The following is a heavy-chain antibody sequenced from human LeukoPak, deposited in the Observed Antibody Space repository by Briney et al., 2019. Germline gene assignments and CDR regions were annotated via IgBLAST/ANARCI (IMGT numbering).Heavy chain of an antibody. V-gene: IGHV1-69*06. CDR1: GGTFSSYA. CDR2: IIPIFGTA. CDR3: ARDQSLYYYYMDV. Sequence: SVKVSCKASGGTFSSYAISWVRQAPGQGLEWMGGIIPIFGTANYAQKFQGRVTITADKSTSTAYMELSSLRSEDTAVYYCARDQSLYYYYMDVWGKGTTVTISS. J-gene: IGHJ6*03.